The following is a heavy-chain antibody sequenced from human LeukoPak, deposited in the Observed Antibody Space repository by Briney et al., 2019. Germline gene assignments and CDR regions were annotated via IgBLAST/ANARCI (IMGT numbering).Heavy chain of an antibody. CDR2: IIPIFGAA. CDR1: GGTFSSYA. D-gene: IGHD2-2*02. Sequence: SVKVSCKASGGTFSSYAISWVRQAPGQGLEWMGGIIPIFGAANYAQKFQGRVTITADESTSTAYMELSSLRSEDTAVYYCAREECSTSCHTYYGMDVWGQGTTVTVSS. V-gene: IGHV1-69*13. J-gene: IGHJ6*02. CDR3: AREECSTSCHTYYGMDV.